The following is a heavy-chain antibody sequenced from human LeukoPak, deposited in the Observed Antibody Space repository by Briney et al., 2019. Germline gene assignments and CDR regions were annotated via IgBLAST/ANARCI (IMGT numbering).Heavy chain of an antibody. CDR3: ARAPGDPIDY. J-gene: IGHJ4*02. V-gene: IGHV3-11*04. CDR1: GFTFSDYY. CDR2: ISSSGTSM. D-gene: IGHD2-21*02. Sequence: KSGGSLRLSCAASGFTFSDYYMSWILQAPGKGLEWVSYISSSGTSMFYADSVKGRFTISRDNAKNLLHLQMNSLRAEDTAVYYCARAPGDPIDYWGQGTLVTVSS.